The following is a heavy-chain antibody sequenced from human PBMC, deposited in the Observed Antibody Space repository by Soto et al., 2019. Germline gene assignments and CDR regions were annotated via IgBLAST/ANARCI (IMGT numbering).Heavy chain of an antibody. Sequence: SVKVSCKASGYTFTYRYLHWVRQAPGQALEWMGWITPFNGNTNYAQKFQDRVTITRDRSMSTAYMELSSLRSEDTAMYYCASSRGITIFGVVQNWFDPWGQGTLVTVSS. J-gene: IGHJ5*02. CDR1: GYTFTYRY. D-gene: IGHD3-3*01. CDR2: ITPFNGNT. V-gene: IGHV1-45*02. CDR3: ASSRGITIFGVVQNWFDP.